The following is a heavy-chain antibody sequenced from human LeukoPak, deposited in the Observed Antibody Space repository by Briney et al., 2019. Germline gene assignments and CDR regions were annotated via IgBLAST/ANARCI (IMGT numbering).Heavy chain of an antibody. Sequence: GGSLRLSCAASGFTFSSYAMSWVRQAPGKGLEWVSAISGSGGNTYYADSVKGRFTISRDNSKNTLYVQMNSLRAEDTAVYYCAKESGSSTDFDYWGQGTLVTVSS. CDR2: ISGSGGNT. CDR3: AKESGSSTDFDY. D-gene: IGHD2-2*01. V-gene: IGHV3-23*01. CDR1: GFTFSSYA. J-gene: IGHJ4*02.